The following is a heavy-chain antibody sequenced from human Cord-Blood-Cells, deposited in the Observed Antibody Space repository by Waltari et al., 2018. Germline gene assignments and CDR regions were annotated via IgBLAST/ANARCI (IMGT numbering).Heavy chain of an antibody. D-gene: IGHD7-27*01. J-gene: IGHJ4*02. CDR3: ARGDYKLGSQNDY. CDR1: VFTFSSYS. V-gene: IGHV3-21*01. CDR2: ISSSSSYI. Sequence: EVQLVESGGGLVKPGGSLRLSCAASVFTFSSYSMNWVRQAPGKGVEGVSSISSSSSYIYYADSVKGRFTISRDNAKNSLYLQMNSLRAEDTAVYYCARGDYKLGSQNDYWGQGTLVTVSS.